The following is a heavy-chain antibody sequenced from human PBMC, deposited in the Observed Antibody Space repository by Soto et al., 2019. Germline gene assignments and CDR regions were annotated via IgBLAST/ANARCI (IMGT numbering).Heavy chain of an antibody. CDR1: GFSLSTTGEG. CDR2: IYWDDAK. Sequence: QITLKESGPTLVKPTQTLTLTCTFSGFSLSTTGEGVGWIRQTPGKALEWLAVIYWDDAKRYSPSVRSRLTITKDTSKNHVVLSLTNMDPADTATYFCAHCSAYFNFWGQGTLVTVSS. V-gene: IGHV2-5*02. CDR3: AHCSAYFNF. D-gene: IGHD3-16*01. J-gene: IGHJ4*02.